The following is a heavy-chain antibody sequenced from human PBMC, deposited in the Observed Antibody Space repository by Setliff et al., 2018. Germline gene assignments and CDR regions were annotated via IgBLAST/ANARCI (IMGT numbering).Heavy chain of an antibody. CDR1: GYPFISYD. J-gene: IGHJ3*01. CDR3: ARDWFCSGGDCSDVFDF. V-gene: IGHV1-8*01. Sequence: GASVKVSCKASGYPFISYDIDWVRQAPGQGLEWMGWMNPNSGKTEYAQKFQGRVSMTRISSITTAYLELSTLKSDDTAVYYCARDWFCSGGDCSDVFDFWGQGTMVTVSS. D-gene: IGHD2-21*02. CDR2: MNPNSGKT.